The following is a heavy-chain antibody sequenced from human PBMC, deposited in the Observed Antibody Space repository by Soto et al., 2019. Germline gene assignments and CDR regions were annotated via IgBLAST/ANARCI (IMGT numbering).Heavy chain of an antibody. J-gene: IGHJ2*01. D-gene: IGHD2-15*01. CDR3: ARAGMGVVVVAAALDWYFDL. Sequence: ASVKVSCKASGYTFTGYYMHWVRQAPGQGLEWMGWINPNSGGTNYAQKFQGWVTMTRDTSISTAYVELSRLRSDDTAVYYCARAGMGVVVVAAALDWYFDLWGRGTLVTVSS. CDR1: GYTFTGYY. CDR2: INPNSGGT. V-gene: IGHV1-2*04.